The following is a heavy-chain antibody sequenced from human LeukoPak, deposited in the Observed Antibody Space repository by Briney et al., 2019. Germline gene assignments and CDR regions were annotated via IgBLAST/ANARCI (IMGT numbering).Heavy chain of an antibody. CDR1: GGSISSGGYY. Sequence: SQTLSLTCTVSGGSISSGGYYWSWIRQPPGKGLEWIGYIYYSGSTNYNPSLKSRVTISVDTSKNQFSLKLSSVTAADTAVYYCARAGFGGEAFDIWGQGTMVTVSS. CDR2: IYYSGST. J-gene: IGHJ3*02. D-gene: IGHD3-10*01. V-gene: IGHV4-61*08. CDR3: ARAGFGGEAFDI.